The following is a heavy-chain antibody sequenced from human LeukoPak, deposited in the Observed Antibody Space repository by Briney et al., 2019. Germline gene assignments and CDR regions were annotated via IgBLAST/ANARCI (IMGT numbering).Heavy chain of an antibody. Sequence: ASVKVSCKASGGTFSSYAISWVRQAPGQGLEWMGRIIPILGIANYAQKFQGRVTITADKSTGTAYMELSSLRSEDTAVYYCARSDRGGITIFGVVTLYYYGMDVWGQGTTVTVSS. D-gene: IGHD3-3*01. CDR2: IIPILGIA. CDR1: GGTFSSYA. J-gene: IGHJ6*02. CDR3: ARSDRGGITIFGVVTLYYYGMDV. V-gene: IGHV1-69*04.